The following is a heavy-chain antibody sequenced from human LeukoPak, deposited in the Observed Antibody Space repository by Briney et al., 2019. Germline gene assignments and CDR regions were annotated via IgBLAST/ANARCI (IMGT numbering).Heavy chain of an antibody. J-gene: IGHJ4*02. CDR1: GGSINSYY. Sequence: SETLSLTCTVSGGSINSYYWSWIRQSPGKGLEWIGYIYYSGSTNYNPSLKSRVTISVDTSKNQFSLKLSSVTAADTAVYYCAGHHPRNTVDFWGQGTLVTVSS. V-gene: IGHV4-59*08. D-gene: IGHD2-8*02. CDR3: AGHHPRNTVDF. CDR2: IYYSGST.